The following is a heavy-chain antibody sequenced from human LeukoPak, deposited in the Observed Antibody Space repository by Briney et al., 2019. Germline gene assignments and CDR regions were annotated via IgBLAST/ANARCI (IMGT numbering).Heavy chain of an antibody. CDR3: ARDHRYAFDN. CDR2: VGISSGNT. CDR1: GFTFIDYS. V-gene: IGHV3-48*04. D-gene: IGHD5-12*01. Sequence: PGGSLRLSCAASGFTFIDYSMNWVRQAPGKGLEWISYVGISSGNTKYADPVKGRFTISGDSAKNSVFLQMNSLRVEDTAVYYCARDHRYAFDNWGQGTLVTVSS. J-gene: IGHJ4*02.